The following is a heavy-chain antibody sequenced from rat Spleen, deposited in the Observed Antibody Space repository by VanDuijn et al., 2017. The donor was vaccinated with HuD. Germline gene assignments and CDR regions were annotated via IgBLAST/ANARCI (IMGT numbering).Heavy chain of an antibody. V-gene: IGHV5S13*01. J-gene: IGHJ2*01. D-gene: IGHD1-5*01. CDR2: ITTGGGKT. CDR3: TRLRYNPFDY. CDR1: GFTFSNYY. Sequence: EVQLVESGGGLVQPGRSLKLSCAASGFTFSNYYMAWVRQAPTKGLEWVATITTGGGKTYYRDSVKGRFTISRDNAKNTQYLQMDSLRSEDTATYYCTRLRYNPFDYWGQGVMVTVSS.